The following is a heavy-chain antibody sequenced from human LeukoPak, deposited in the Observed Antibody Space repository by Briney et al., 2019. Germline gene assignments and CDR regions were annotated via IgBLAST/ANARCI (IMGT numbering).Heavy chain of an antibody. V-gene: IGHV3-21*01. CDR1: GFTFSSYS. D-gene: IGHD3-10*01. CDR2: ISSSSSYI. J-gene: IGHJ6*04. CDR3: ARVGDGSGSYYPYSYYYGMDV. Sequence: KPGGSLRLSCAASGFTFSSYSMNRVRQAPGKGLEWVSSISSSSSYIYYADSVKGRFTISRDNAENSLYLQMNSLRAEDTAVYYCARVGDGSGSYYPYSYYYGMDVWGKGTTVTVSS.